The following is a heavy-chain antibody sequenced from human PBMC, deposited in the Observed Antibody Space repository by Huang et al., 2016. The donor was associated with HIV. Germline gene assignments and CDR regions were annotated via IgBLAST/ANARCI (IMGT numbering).Heavy chain of an antibody. D-gene: IGHD4-4*01. CDR2: ISYNGGKK. CDR1: GFTFRTYT. V-gene: IGHV3-30*04. Sequence: AASGFTFRTYTFHWVRQAPGKGLEWVAGISYNGGKKYYADSVKGRFTISRDNAKKTVYLEVSSPRPEDSAVYYCTGEFTTSVQFFDLWGQGTLVTVSS. CDR3: TGEFTTSVQFFDL. J-gene: IGHJ4*02.